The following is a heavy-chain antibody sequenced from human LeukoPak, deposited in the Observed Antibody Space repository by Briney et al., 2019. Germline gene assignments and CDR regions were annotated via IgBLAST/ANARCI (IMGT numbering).Heavy chain of an antibody. CDR1: GGSISSYY. CDR2: IYYSGST. Sequence: SETLSLTCTVSGGSISSYYWGWIRQPPGKGLEWIGYIYYSGSTNYNPSLKSRVTISVDTSKNQFSLKLSSVTAADTAVYYCARSVGGYSYYHLDYWGQGTLVTVSS. V-gene: IGHV4-59*01. J-gene: IGHJ4*02. CDR3: ARSVGGYSYYHLDY. D-gene: IGHD5-18*01.